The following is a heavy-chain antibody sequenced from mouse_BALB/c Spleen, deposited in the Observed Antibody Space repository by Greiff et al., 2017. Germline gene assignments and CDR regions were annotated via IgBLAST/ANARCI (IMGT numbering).Heavy chain of an antibody. CDR3: ARFGYDGDYYAMDD. D-gene: IGHD2-2*01. CDR1: GYTFTSYW. V-gene: IGHV1-87*01. CDR2: IYPGDGDT. Sequence: QVQLQQSGAELARPGASVKLSCKASGYTFTSYWMQWVKQRPGQGLEWIGAIYPGDGDTRYTQKFKGKATLTADKSSSTAYMQLSSLASEDSAVYYCARFGYDGDYYAMDDWGQGTSVTVSS. J-gene: IGHJ4*01.